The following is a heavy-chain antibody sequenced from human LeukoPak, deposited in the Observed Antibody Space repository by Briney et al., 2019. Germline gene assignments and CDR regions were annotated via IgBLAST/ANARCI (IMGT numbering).Heavy chain of an antibody. J-gene: IGHJ4*02. V-gene: IGHV3-53*01. CDR3: AKASPTGYYFDY. CDR2: IYNGGST. CDR1: GFTVSSNY. D-gene: IGHD4-17*01. Sequence: GGSLRLSCAASGFTVSSNYMSWVRQAPGKGLEWVSLIYNGGSTNYADSVKGRFTISRDNSKNTLYLQMNSLRAEDTAVYYCAKASPTGYYFDYWGQGTLVTVSS.